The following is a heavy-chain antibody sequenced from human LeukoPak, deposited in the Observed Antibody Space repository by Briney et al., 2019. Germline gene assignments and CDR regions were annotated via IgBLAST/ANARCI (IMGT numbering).Heavy chain of an antibody. Sequence: GGSLRRSCAASGFTFSSYGMHWVRQAPGKGLEWVAVIWYDGSNKYYADSVKGRFTISRDNSKNTLYLQMNSLRAEDTAVYYCARAPGYSYGYYYYYGMDVWGQGTTVTVSS. CDR2: IWYDGSNK. CDR3: ARAPGYSYGYYYYYGMDV. CDR1: GFTFSSYG. D-gene: IGHD5-18*01. V-gene: IGHV3-33*01. J-gene: IGHJ6*02.